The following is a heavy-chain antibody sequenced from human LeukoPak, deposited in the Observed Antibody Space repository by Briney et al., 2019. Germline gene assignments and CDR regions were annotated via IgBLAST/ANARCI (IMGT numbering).Heavy chain of an antibody. Sequence: GESLKISCKGSGYNFTSYWIDWVRQMPGKGLEWMEIIYPGDSDTRYSPSFQGQVTISADKSISTAYLQWSSLKASDTAMYYCARHGGGITEDGYFDYWGQGTLVTVSS. D-gene: IGHD3-16*01. CDR1: GYNFTSYW. CDR3: ARHGGGITEDGYFDY. CDR2: IYPGDSDT. V-gene: IGHV5-51*01. J-gene: IGHJ4*02.